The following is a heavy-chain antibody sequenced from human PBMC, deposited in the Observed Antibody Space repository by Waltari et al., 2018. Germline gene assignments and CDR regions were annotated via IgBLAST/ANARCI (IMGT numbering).Heavy chain of an antibody. CDR3: SRTPYRLGSY. CDR2: IHYTGTT. D-gene: IGHD1-26*01. Sequence: QVQLQESGPGLVKPSETLSLTCTVSGGSMTNYYWSWVRQAPGKGLEWIGYIHYTGTTTYNPSLKSRVTISIDTAKNQFSLKLTSVTAADTAVYYCSRTPYRLGSYWGQGILVTVSS. V-gene: IGHV4-59*12. J-gene: IGHJ4*02. CDR1: GGSMTNYY.